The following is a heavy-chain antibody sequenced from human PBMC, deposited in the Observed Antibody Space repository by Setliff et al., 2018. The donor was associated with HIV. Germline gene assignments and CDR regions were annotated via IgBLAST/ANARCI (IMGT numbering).Heavy chain of an antibody. CDR3: ARDSRDIVVVIAPEPEPYYYYGMDV. CDR1: GDTFNSHD. J-gene: IGHJ6*04. Sequence: SVKVSCKASGDTFNSHDISWVRQAPGQGLEWMGGIIPIFGTPNYAQKFKGRLTITADESTSTVYMELSSLRSEDTAVYYCARDSRDIVVVIAPEPEPYYYYGMDVWGEGTTVTVSS. V-gene: IGHV1-69*13. D-gene: IGHD2-15*01. CDR2: IIPIFGTP.